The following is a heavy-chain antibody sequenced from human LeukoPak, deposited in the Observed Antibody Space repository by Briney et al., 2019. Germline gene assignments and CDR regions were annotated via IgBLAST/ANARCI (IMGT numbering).Heavy chain of an antibody. D-gene: IGHD2-2*01. J-gene: IGHJ6*04. CDR2: ISAYNGNT. Sequence: ASVKVSCKASGYTFTSYGISWVRQAPGQGLEWMGWISAYNGNTNYAQKLQGRVTMTTDTSTSTAYVELRSLRSEDTAVYYCALGYCSSTSCYAKYYYYGMDVWGKGTTVTVSS. CDR3: ALGYCSSTSCYAKYYYYGMDV. CDR1: GYTFTSYG. V-gene: IGHV1-18*04.